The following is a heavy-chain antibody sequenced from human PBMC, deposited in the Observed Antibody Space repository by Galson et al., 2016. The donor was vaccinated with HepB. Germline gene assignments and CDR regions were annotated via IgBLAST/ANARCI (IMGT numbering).Heavy chain of an antibody. J-gene: IGHJ4*02. Sequence: SLRLSCAASVFRFNNYGMHWVRQAPGKGLEWVAVISYDGSKTYYADSVKGRFTISRDYSKNTLYLQMNTLRPEDTAVYYCAKDPLLDSRSWFYFGCWGQGTLVSVSP. CDR2: ISYDGSKT. CDR3: AKDPLLDSRSWFYFGC. D-gene: IGHD6-13*01. V-gene: IGHV3-30*18. CDR1: VFRFNNYG.